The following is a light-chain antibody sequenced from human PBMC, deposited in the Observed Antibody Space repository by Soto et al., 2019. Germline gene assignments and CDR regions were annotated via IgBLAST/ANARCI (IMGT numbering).Light chain of an antibody. CDR1: SSDVGGFNL. Sequence: QSVLTQPASVSGSPGQSITISCTGTSSDVGGFNLVSWYQQHPGKAPKLIIYEVSHRPSGVSIRFSGSKSGNTASLTISGLQTEDEADYYCTSYTSTNALVVFGTGTKLTVL. V-gene: IGLV2-14*02. CDR2: EVS. CDR3: TSYTSTNALVV. J-gene: IGLJ1*01.